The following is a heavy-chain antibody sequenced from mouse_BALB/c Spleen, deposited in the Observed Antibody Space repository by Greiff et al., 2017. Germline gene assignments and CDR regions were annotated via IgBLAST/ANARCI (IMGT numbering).Heavy chain of an antibody. J-gene: IGHJ4*01. CDR1: GYTFTDYA. V-gene: IGHV1S137*01. D-gene: IGHD2-2*01. Sequence: VQLQQSGAELVRPGASVTLSCKASGYTFTDYAMHWVKQSHAKSLEWIGVISTYSGNTNYNQKFKGKATMTVDKSSSTAYMELARLTSEDSAIYYCARDGYDEAMDYWGQGTSVTVSS. CDR2: ISTYSGNT. CDR3: ARDGYDEAMDY.